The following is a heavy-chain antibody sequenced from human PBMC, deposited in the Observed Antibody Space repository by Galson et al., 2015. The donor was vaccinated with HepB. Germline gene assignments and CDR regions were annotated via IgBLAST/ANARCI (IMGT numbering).Heavy chain of an antibody. CDR1: GFTFSSYW. Sequence: SLRLSCAASGFTFSSYWMSWVRQAPGKGLEWVANIKQDGSEKYYVDSVKDRFTISRDNAKNSLYLQMNSLRSEDTAVYYCASFTGSGWYNFGYYGMDVWGQGTTVTVSS. J-gene: IGHJ6*02. CDR3: ASFTGSGWYNFGYYGMDV. V-gene: IGHV3-7*03. D-gene: IGHD6-19*01. CDR2: IKQDGSEK.